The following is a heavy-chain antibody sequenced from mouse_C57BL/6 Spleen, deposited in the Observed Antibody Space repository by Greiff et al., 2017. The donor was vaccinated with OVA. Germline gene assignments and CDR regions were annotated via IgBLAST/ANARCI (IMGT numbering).Heavy chain of an antibody. J-gene: IGHJ2*01. V-gene: IGHV1-42*01. CDR3: ARGEIYYGYDGGY. D-gene: IGHD2-2*01. CDR1: GYSFTGYY. CDR2: INPSTGGT. Sequence: EVQLQQSGPELVKPGASVKISCKASGYSFTGYYMNWVKQSPEKSLEWIGEINPSTGGTTYNQKFKAKATLTVDKSSSTAYMQLKRLTSEDSAVYYCARGEIYYGYDGGYWGQGTTLTVSS.